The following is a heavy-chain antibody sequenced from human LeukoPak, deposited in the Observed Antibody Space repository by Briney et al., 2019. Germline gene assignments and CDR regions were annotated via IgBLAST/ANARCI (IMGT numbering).Heavy chain of an antibody. V-gene: IGHV4-59*08. CDR1: GGSISSYY. CDR2: ISYTGST. CDR3: ARHSNSGSYSGGH. D-gene: IGHD1-26*01. Sequence: SSETLSLTCSVSGGSISSYYWNWIRQPPGEGLEWIGYISYTGSTNYNPSLKSRLTISVDTSKNQFSLKLRSVTAADTAVYYCARHSNSGSYSGGHWGQGTLVTVSS. J-gene: IGHJ4*02.